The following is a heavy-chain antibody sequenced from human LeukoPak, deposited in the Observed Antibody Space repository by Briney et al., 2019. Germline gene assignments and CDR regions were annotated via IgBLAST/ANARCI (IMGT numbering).Heavy chain of an antibody. V-gene: IGHV1-3*01. CDR3: AREDPGLYFDF. CDR2: INAGNGNT. Sequence: ASVKVSCKVSGYTFTSYAMHWVRQAPGQRLEWMGWINAGNGNTKYSQKFQGRVTITRDTSASTAYMELSSLRSEDTAVYYCAREDPGLYFDFWGQGTLVTVSS. J-gene: IGHJ4*02. CDR1: GYTFTSYA. D-gene: IGHD7-27*01.